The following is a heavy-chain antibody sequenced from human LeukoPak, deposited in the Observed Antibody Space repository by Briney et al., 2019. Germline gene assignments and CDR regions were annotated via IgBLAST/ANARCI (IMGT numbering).Heavy chain of an antibody. CDR1: GFTFSSYW. Sequence: GGSLRLSCAASGFTFSSYWLNWVRQAPGKGLVWVSRISSAGSSTTSAPSVKGRFSIPRDHAKNTLYLQMTSLRVEDTAVYSCPRGRPHANDSWGPGTLVTVSS. CDR2: ISSAGSST. D-gene: IGHD2-8*01. V-gene: IGHV3-74*01. J-gene: IGHJ4*02. CDR3: PRGRPHANDS.